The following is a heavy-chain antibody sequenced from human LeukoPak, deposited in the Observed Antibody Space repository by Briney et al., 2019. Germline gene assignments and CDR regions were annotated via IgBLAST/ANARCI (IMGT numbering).Heavy chain of an antibody. CDR1: GFTLSSYA. Sequence: GGSLRLSCAASGFTLSSYAMSWVRQAPGKGLEWVSGISGSGGSTNYADSVKGRFTISRDNSKNTLYLQMNSLRVEDTAVYCCAKDQGVYYMDVWGKGTTVTVSS. V-gene: IGHV3-23*01. CDR3: AKDQGVYYMDV. CDR2: ISGSGGST. D-gene: IGHD3-10*01. J-gene: IGHJ6*03.